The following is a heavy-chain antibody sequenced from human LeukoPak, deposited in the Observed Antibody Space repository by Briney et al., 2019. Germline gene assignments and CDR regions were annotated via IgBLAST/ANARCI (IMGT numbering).Heavy chain of an antibody. D-gene: IGHD1-1*01. CDR1: GGCISSSSYY. CDR2: IYYSGST. CDR3: ARQQRNRGLLVFEY. V-gene: IGHV4-39*01. Sequence: PSETLSLTCTVSGGCISSSSYYWGWIRQPPGKGLEWIGSIYYSGSTYYNPSLKSRVTISVDTSKNQFSLKLSSVTAADTAVYYCARQQRNRGLLVFEYWGQGTVVTVSS. J-gene: IGHJ4*02.